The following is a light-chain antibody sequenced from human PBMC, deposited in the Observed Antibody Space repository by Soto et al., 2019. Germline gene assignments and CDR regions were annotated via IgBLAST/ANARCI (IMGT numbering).Light chain of an antibody. J-gene: IGKJ1*01. V-gene: IGKV3-15*01. Sequence: DIVMTQSPATLSVSPGERATVSCRASQSVRSNLAWYQQKPGQAPRLLIYGASTRATGIPARFSGSGSGTEFTLTISSLQSEDFAVYYCQQYGSSGTVGQGTKVAIK. CDR1: QSVRSN. CDR2: GAS. CDR3: QQYGSSGT.